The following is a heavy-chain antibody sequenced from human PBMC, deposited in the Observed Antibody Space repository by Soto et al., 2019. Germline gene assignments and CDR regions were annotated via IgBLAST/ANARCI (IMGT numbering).Heavy chain of an antibody. V-gene: IGHV3-23*01. Sequence: LRLSCAASGFTFSSYAMSWVRQAPGKGLEWGSAISGSGGSTYYADSVKGRFTISRENSKNTLYLQMNSLRAEDTALYYCTKAADHYYYSSGNSSFDYWGQGTLVTVSS. D-gene: IGHD3-10*01. CDR2: ISGSGGST. J-gene: IGHJ4*02. CDR1: GFTFSSYA. CDR3: TKAADHYYYSSGNSSFDY.